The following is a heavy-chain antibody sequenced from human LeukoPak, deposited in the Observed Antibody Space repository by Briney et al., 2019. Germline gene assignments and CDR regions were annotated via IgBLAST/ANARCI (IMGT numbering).Heavy chain of an antibody. J-gene: IGHJ4*02. D-gene: IGHD5-18*01. V-gene: IGHV4-39*01. CDR2: ILYSGST. CDR3: ARHPLLPTAPWVPNYFGY. CDR1: GGSISNNNYY. Sequence: PSETLSLTCTISGGSISNNNYYWGWIRQPPGKGLEWIGSILYSGSTYYNPSLKSRVTISVDTSKNQFSLKLTSVTAADTAVYYCARHPLLPTAPWVPNYFGYWGQGTLVTVSS.